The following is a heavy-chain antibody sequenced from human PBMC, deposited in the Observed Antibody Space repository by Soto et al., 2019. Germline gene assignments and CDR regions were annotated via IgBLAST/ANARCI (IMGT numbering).Heavy chain of an antibody. CDR1: GFTFSNAW. CDR3: TTGSLGELSWYYYGMDV. Sequence: GGSLRLSCAASGFTFSNAWMNWVRQAPGKGLEWVGRIKSKTDGGTTDYAAPVKGRFTISRDDSKNTLYLQMNSLKTEDTAVYYCTTGSLGELSWYYYGMDVWGQGTTVTVSS. J-gene: IGHJ6*02. D-gene: IGHD3-16*02. CDR2: IKSKTDGGTT. V-gene: IGHV3-15*07.